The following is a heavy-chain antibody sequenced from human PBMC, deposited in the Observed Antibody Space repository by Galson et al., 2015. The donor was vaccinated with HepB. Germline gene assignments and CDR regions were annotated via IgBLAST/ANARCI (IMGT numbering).Heavy chain of an antibody. Sequence: SLRLSCAASGFTFSSYEMNWVRQAPGKGLEWVSYISSSSSYIYYADSVKGRFTISRDNAKNSLYLQMNSLRAEDTAVYYCARDRNSGSYPEYFQHWGQGTLVTVSS. CDR1: GFTFSSYE. V-gene: IGHV3-21*05. J-gene: IGHJ1*01. D-gene: IGHD1-26*01. CDR3: ARDRNSGSYPEYFQH. CDR2: ISSSSSYI.